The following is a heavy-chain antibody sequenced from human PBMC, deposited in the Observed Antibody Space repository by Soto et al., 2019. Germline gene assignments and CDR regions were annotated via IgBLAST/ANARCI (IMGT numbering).Heavy chain of an antibody. CDR1: GGSISSGGYS. CDR3: ASLEMATIGWFDY. V-gene: IGHV4-30-2*01. CDR2: IYHSGST. Sequence: QLQLQESGSGLVKPSQTLSLTCAVSGGSISSGGYSWSWIRQPPGKGLEWIGYIYHSGSTYYNPSLKSRVTISVDRSKNQFSLKLSSVNAADTAVYYCASLEMATIGWFDYWGQGTLVTVSS. D-gene: IGHD5-12*01. J-gene: IGHJ4*02.